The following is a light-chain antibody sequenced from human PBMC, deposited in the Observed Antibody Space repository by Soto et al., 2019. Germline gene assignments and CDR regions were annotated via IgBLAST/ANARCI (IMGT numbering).Light chain of an antibody. CDR3: SSYTISRKGV. Sequence: QSVLTQPASVSGSPGQSITMSCTGTSSDLGSYNYVSWYQHHPGKAPKLILYEVNNRPSGVSTRFSGSKSGNTASLTISGLQAEDEADYYCSSYTISRKGVFGGRTKVTVL. CDR2: EVN. V-gene: IGLV2-14*01. CDR1: SSDLGSYNY. J-gene: IGLJ3*02.